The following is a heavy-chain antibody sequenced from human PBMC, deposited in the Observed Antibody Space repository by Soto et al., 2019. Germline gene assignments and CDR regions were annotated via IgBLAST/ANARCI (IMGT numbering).Heavy chain of an antibody. CDR1: GFTVSSNY. Sequence: EVQLVESGGGLVQPGGSLRLSCAASGFTVSSNYMSWVRQAPGKGLEWVSVIYSGGSTYYADSVKGRLTISRDNSKNTLYLQMNSLRAEDTAVYYCARSPYSYGPIDYWGQGTLVTVSS. D-gene: IGHD5-18*01. CDR3: ARSPYSYGPIDY. V-gene: IGHV3-66*01. CDR2: IYSGGST. J-gene: IGHJ4*02.